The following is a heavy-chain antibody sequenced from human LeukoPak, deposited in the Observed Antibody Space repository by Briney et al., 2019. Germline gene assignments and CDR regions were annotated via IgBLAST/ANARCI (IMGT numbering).Heavy chain of an antibody. D-gene: IGHD2-2*02. V-gene: IGHV4-39*07. CDR1: GGSISSSSYY. J-gene: IGHJ5*02. CDR2: IYYSGST. Sequence: SETLSLTCTVSGGSISSSSYYWGWIRQPPGKGLEWIGSIYYSGSTYYNPSLKSRVTISVDTSKNQFSLKLSSVTAADTAVYYCARDEGYCSSTSCYTPWFDPWGQGTLVTVSS. CDR3: ARDEGYCSSTSCYTPWFDP.